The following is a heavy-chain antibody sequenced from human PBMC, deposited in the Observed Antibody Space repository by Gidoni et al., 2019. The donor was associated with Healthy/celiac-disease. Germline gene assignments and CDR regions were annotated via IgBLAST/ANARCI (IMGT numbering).Heavy chain of an antibody. CDR2: IYYSGST. Sequence: QVQLQESGPGLVKPSETLSLTCTVSGGSISSYYWSWIRQPPGKGLEWIGYIYYSGSTNYNPSLKSRVTISVDTSKNQFSLKLSSVTAADTAVYYCARRGDWFDPCGPGNPGHRLL. CDR1: GGSISSYY. J-gene: IGHJ5*02. V-gene: IGHV4-59*08. CDR3: ARRGDWFDP.